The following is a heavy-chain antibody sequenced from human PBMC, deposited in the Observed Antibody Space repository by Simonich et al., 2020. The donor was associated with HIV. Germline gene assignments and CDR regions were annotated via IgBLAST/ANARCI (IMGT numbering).Heavy chain of an antibody. D-gene: IGHD2-2*01. V-gene: IGHV3-21*01. CDR1: GFTFSSYS. CDR2: ISSSSSYI. J-gene: IGHJ4*02. CDR3: ARDGRKGSSTSCSDY. Sequence: EVQRVESGGGLVKPGGSLRLSCAASGFTFSSYSMNWVRQAPGKGLEWVSSISSSSSYIYYADSVKGRFTISRDNDKNSLYRQMHSLRAEDTAVYYCARDGRKGSSTSCSDYWGQGTLVTVSS.